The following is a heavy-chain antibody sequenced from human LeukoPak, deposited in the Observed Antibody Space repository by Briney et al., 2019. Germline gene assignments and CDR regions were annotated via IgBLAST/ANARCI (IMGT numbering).Heavy chain of an antibody. CDR1: GGSISSYY. CDR2: IYTSGST. D-gene: IGHD6-13*01. CDR3: ARDLRVGQQLVLNWFDP. J-gene: IGHJ5*02. Sequence: PSETLSLTCTVSGGSISSYYWSWIRQPAGKGLEWIGRIYTSGSTNYNPSLKSRVTMSVDTSKNQFSLKLSSVTAADTAVYYCARDLRVGQQLVLNWFDPWGQGTLVTVSS. V-gene: IGHV4-4*07.